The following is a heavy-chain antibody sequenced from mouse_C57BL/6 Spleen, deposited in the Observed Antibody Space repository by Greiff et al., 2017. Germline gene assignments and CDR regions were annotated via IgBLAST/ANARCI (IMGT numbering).Heavy chain of an antibody. D-gene: IGHD2-1*01. CDR1: GFTFTDYY. J-gene: IGHJ1*03. V-gene: IGHV7-3*01. CDR2: IRNKANGYTT. Sequence: EVKLMESGGGLVQPGGSLSLSCAASGFTFTDYYMSWVRQPPGKALEWLGFIRNKANGYTTEYSASVKGRFTVSRDNSKSILYLQMKALRAEDSATYYCARLYGNYVWYFDVWGTGTTVTVSS. CDR3: ARLYGNYVWYFDV.